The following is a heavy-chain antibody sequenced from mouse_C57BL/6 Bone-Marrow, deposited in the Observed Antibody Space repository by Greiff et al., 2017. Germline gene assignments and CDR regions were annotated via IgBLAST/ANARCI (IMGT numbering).Heavy chain of an antibody. CDR1: GYTFTSYW. V-gene: IGHV1-50*01. CDR3: ERGGFAY. J-gene: IGHJ3*01. CDR2: IDPSDSYT. Sequence: QVQLQQPGAELVKPGASVKLSCKASGYTFTSYWMQWVKQRPGQGLEWIGEIDPSDSYTNYNQKFKGKATLTVDTSSSTAYMQLSSLTSEDSAVDYCERGGFAYWGQGTLVTVSA.